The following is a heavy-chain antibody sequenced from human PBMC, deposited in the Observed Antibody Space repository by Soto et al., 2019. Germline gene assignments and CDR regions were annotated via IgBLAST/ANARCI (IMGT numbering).Heavy chain of an antibody. CDR1: GFTFNTYA. J-gene: IGHJ4*02. CDR3: ARDRSMIVVVPGY. V-gene: IGHV3-30-3*01. D-gene: IGHD3-22*01. Sequence: QVQLVESGGDVVQPGRSLRLSCAASGFTFNTYAMHWVRQAPGKGLEWVALISYDGSNKYYADSVKGRFIISRDNSKNTLYLQMNSLRADDTAIYYCARDRSMIVVVPGYWGQGTLVTVSS. CDR2: ISYDGSNK.